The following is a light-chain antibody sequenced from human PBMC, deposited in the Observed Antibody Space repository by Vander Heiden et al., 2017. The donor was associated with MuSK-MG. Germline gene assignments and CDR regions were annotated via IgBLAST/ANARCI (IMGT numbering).Light chain of an antibody. CDR1: TGDVGGHNF. V-gene: IGLV2-11*01. CDR3: CSFAGDNIL. CDR2: GVT. Sequence: QSALTQPRPVSGSPGPSATISCTGTTGDVGGHNFVSWYQPHTGKAPKLLIDGVTQRPSGVPDRFSGSKSVTTASLTISRLQAEDEADYYCCSFAGDNILFGGGTKVTVL. J-gene: IGLJ2*01.